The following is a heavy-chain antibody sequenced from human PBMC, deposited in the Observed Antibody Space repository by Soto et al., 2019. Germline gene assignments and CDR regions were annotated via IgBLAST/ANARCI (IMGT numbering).Heavy chain of an antibody. D-gene: IGHD7-27*01. Sequence: EVQVWESGGGLVQPGGSLRLSCEASGFTFSNCAMNWVRQAPGKGLEWVSGISGTGRSTFYADSVKDRFTISRDNSKHTLYLQMNSLRTEDTGVYYCVSQPHWARPFESWGQGTLVNVSS. V-gene: IGHV3-23*01. CDR2: ISGTGRST. CDR3: VSQPHWARPFES. J-gene: IGHJ4*02. CDR1: GFTFSNCA.